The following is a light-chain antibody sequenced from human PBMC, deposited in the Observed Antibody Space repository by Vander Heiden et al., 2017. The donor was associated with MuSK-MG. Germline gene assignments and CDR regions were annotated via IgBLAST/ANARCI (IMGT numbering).Light chain of an antibody. Sequence: DIQLTQSPSFLSASVGDRVTITCRASQGISSYLAWYQQKPGKAPKLLIYAASTLQSGVPSRFRGSGSGTEFTLTISSRQPEDFATYYCKQLKSYPPLTFGGGTKVEIK. J-gene: IGKJ4*01. CDR1: QGISSY. CDR2: AAS. V-gene: IGKV1-9*01. CDR3: KQLKSYPPLT.